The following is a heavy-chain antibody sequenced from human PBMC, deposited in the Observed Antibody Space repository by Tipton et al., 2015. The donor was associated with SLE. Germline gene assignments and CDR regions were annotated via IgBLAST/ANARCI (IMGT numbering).Heavy chain of an antibody. CDR3: ARYDYYDSIRTAFDS. J-gene: IGHJ3*02. Sequence: TLSLTCTVSGGSISSGGYYWGWIRQPPGKGLEGIGEINHSGSTNYNPSLKRRVTISVYTSKNQCSLKLSPVTAADTAVYYCARYDYYDSIRTAFDSWGQGKMVTVSS. D-gene: IGHD3-22*01. CDR2: INHSGST. CDR1: GGSISSGGYY. V-gene: IGHV4-39*01.